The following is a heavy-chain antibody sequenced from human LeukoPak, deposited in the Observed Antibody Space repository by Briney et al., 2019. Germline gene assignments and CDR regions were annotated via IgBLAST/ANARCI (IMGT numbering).Heavy chain of an antibody. D-gene: IGHD1-1*01. J-gene: IGHJ4*02. Sequence: GASVKVSCKASGYTFTNYYMHWVRQAPGHGLEWMGIISPSGGSTSYAQKFQGRVTMTRDTSTGTVYMELSSLRSEDTAVYYCARELTTGMYFFDYWGQGTLVTVSS. CDR1: GYTFTNYY. CDR3: ARELTTGMYFFDY. CDR2: ISPSGGST. V-gene: IGHV1-46*01.